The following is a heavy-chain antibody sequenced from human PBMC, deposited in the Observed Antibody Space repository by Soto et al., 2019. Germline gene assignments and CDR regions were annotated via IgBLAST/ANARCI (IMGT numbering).Heavy chain of an antibody. CDR3: ARDSGYGSGASVNHYLDY. CDR1: TFTSSGYE. Sequence: SRRPSCAPSTFTSSGYEMNWVRQAPGKRLEWVSYISSSGSTIYYADSVKGRFTISRDNGKNSLYLQMDSLRAEDTAVYYCARDSGYGSGASVNHYLDYWGHGTLVTVSS. D-gene: IGHD3-10*01. CDR2: ISSSGSTI. J-gene: IGHJ4*01. V-gene: IGHV3-48*03.